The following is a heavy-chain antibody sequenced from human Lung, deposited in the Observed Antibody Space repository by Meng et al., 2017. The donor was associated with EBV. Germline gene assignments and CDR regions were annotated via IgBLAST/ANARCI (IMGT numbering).Heavy chain of an antibody. CDR2: IYDSGST. Sequence: QGQLQESGPGLVNPSQTLSLTCTVSGGSIRFGDYYWSWIRQPPGKGLEWIGYIYDSGSTSYNPSLMSRVTISVDTSRNQFSLKLTSVTAADTAVYYCAREYSSSSGLPGPWGQGTLVTVSS. CDR3: AREYSSSSGLPGP. CDR1: GGSIRFGDYY. D-gene: IGHD6-6*01. V-gene: IGHV4-30-4*08. J-gene: IGHJ5*02.